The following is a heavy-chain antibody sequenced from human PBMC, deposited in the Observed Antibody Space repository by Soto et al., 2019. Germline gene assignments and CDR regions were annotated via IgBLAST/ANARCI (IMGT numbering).Heavy chain of an antibody. V-gene: IGHV3-23*01. CDR3: AHRRAEYQLLPFDY. J-gene: IGHJ4*02. Sequence: PGGSLSLSCAASGFTFSSYAMSWVRQAPGKGLEWVSAISGSGGSTYYADSVKSRLTITKDTSKNQVVLTMTNMDPVDTATYYCAHRRAEYQLLPFDYWGQGTLVTVSS. D-gene: IGHD2-2*01. CDR2: ISGSGGST. CDR1: GFTFSSYA.